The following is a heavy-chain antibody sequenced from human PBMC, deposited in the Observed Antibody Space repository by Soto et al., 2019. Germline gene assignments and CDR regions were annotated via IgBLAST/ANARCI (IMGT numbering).Heavy chain of an antibody. D-gene: IGHD3-9*01. Sequence: KVSCKASGYTFTSFWIGWVRQMPGKGLEWMGIIYPRDSDTRYSPSFQGHVTISADKSINTAYLQWSSLKASDTAMYYCARSYDILTGFFSAFDIWGQGTMVTVSS. CDR2: IYPRDSDT. CDR3: ARSYDILTGFFSAFDI. CDR1: GYTFTSFW. J-gene: IGHJ3*02. V-gene: IGHV5-51*01.